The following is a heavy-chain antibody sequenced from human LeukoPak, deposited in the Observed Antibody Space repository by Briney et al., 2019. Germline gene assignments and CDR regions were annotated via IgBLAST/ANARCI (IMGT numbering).Heavy chain of an antibody. D-gene: IGHD3-3*01. J-gene: IGHJ5*02. Sequence: SSVKVSCKASGGTFSSYAISWVRQAPGQGLEWMGGIIPIFGTANYAQKFQGRVTMTRETSTSTVYMELSSLRSEDTAVYYCARVYDFWSGYYKSSWFDPWGQGTLVTVSS. CDR3: ARVYDFWSGYYKSSWFDP. V-gene: IGHV1-69*05. CDR1: GGTFSSYA. CDR2: IIPIFGTA.